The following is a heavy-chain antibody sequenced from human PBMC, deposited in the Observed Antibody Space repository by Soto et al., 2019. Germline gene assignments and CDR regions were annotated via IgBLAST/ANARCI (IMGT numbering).Heavy chain of an antibody. CDR2: VSTSSSYT. CDR1: GFTFSDHY. V-gene: IGHV3-11*05. Sequence: PGGSLRLSCVASGFTFSDHYMTWIRQAPGKGLEWLSYVSTSSSYTNYADSVKGRFTISRDNAKNSLYLQMNSLRAEDTAVYYCARDQPGYSYGYGLGYWGQGT. CDR3: ARDQPGYSYGYGLGY. D-gene: IGHD5-18*01. J-gene: IGHJ4*02.